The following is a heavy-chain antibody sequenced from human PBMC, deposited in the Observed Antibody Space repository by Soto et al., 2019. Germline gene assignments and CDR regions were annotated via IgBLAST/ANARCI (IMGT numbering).Heavy chain of an antibody. V-gene: IGHV1-3*01. CDR3: ARGVSTVTPNWFDP. CDR1: GYTFSSYA. CDR2: INGGNGNT. D-gene: IGHD4-17*01. J-gene: IGHJ5*02. Sequence: QVQLVQSGAEVKKPGASVKVSCKASGYTFSSYAMNWVSQAPGQRLEWMGWINGGNGNTKYSQKFQGRVTITRDTSASTAYMELSSLRSEDTAVYYCARGVSTVTPNWFDPWGQGTLVTVSS.